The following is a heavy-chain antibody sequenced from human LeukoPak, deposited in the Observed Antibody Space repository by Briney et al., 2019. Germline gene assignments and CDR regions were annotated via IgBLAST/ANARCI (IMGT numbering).Heavy chain of an antibody. J-gene: IGHJ4*02. Sequence: KPGESLKISCKGSGYSFTSYWIGWVRQMPGKGLEWMGIIYPGDSDTRYSPSFQGQVTISADKSISTAYLQWSSLKASDTAMYYCARFGRTDDYSSSPAHYFDYWGQGTLVTVSS. CDR2: IYPGDSDT. D-gene: IGHD6-6*01. CDR3: ARFGRTDDYSSSPAHYFDY. V-gene: IGHV5-51*01. CDR1: GYSFTSYW.